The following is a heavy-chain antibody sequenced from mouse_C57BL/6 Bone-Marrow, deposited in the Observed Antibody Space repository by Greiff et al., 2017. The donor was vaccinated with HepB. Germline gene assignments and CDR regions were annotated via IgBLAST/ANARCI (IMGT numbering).Heavy chain of an antibody. CDR1: GYTFTSYT. CDR2: INPSSGYT. Sequence: VQGVESGAELARPGASVKMSCKASGYTFTSYTMHWVKQRPGQGLEWIGYINPSSGYTKYNQKFKDKATLTADKSSSTAYMQLSSLTSEDSAVYYCGTVVFDYWGQGTTLTVSS. V-gene: IGHV1-4*01. D-gene: IGHD1-1*01. J-gene: IGHJ2*01. CDR3: GTVVFDY.